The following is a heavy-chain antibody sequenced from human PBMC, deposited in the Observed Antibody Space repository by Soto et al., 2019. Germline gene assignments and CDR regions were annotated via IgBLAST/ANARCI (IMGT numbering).Heavy chain of an antibody. V-gene: IGHV3-74*01. D-gene: IGHD1-26*01. Sequence: EVQLVESGGGLVQPGGSLRLSCAASGFTFSNYWMHWVRRAPGKGLVWVSRINSDGSITNYADSVKGRFTISRDNAKNTLYLQMNSLRAEDTAVYYCTRGGRGSYSDYWGQGNLVTVSS. CDR1: GFTFSNYW. CDR3: TRGGRGSYSDY. J-gene: IGHJ4*02. CDR2: INSDGSIT.